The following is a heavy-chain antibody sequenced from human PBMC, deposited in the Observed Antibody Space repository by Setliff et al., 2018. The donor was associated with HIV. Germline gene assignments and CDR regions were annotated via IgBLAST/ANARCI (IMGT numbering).Heavy chain of an antibody. V-gene: IGHV4-39*07. D-gene: IGHD5-12*01. CDR1: GGSISSSTYY. J-gene: IGHJ4*02. Sequence: PSETLSLTCTVSGGSISSSTYYWGWIRQPPGKGLEWVGSIYHSGSTYYNPSLKNRVAISVDTSKNQFSLNLTSVTAADTAMYYCARLGPSIDPRWLQYFDYWGQGTLVTVSS. CDR2: IYHSGST. CDR3: ARLGPSIDPRWLQYFDY.